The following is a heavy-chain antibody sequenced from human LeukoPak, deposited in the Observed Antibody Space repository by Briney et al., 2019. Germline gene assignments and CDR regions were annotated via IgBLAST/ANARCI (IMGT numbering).Heavy chain of an antibody. V-gene: IGHV4-59*12. D-gene: IGHD3-22*01. CDR2: IYYSGST. Sequence: SETLSLTCTVSGGSISSYYWSWIRQPPGKGLEWIGYIYYSGSTNYNPSLKSRVTISVDTSKNQFSLKLSSVTAADTAVYYCARVGPYDSSGYYDYWGQGTLVTVSS. CDR1: GGSISSYY. J-gene: IGHJ4*02. CDR3: ARVGPYDSSGYYDY.